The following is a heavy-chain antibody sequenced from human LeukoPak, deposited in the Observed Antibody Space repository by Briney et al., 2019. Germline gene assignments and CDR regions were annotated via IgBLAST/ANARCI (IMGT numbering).Heavy chain of an antibody. V-gene: IGHV3-21*01. Sequence: PGRSLRLSCAASGFTFSSYSMNWVRQAPGKGLEWVSSISSSSSYIYYADSVKGRFTISRDNAKNSLYLQMNSLRAEDTAVYYCARDRRSGPAFDIWGQGTMVTVSS. CDR3: ARDRRSGPAFDI. CDR2: ISSSSSYI. D-gene: IGHD6-19*01. CDR1: GFTFSSYS. J-gene: IGHJ3*02.